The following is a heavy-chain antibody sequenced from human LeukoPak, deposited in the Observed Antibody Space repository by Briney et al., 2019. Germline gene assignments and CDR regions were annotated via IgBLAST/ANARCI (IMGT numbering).Heavy chain of an antibody. V-gene: IGHV4-4*09. D-gene: IGHD3-10*01. CDR1: GGSISSYY. J-gene: IGHJ5*02. CDR2: IYTSGST. Sequence: SETLSLTCTVSGGSISSYYWSWIRQPPGKGLEWIGYIYTSGSTNYNPSLKSRVTISVDTSKNQFSLKLSSVTAADTAVYYCARRWGRYYGSGSYYWFDPWGQGTLVTVSS. CDR3: ARRWGRYYGSGSYYWFDP.